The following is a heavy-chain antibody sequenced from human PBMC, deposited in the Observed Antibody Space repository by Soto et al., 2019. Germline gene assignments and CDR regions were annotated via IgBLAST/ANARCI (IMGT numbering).Heavy chain of an antibody. Sequence: GGSLRLSCAASGFTFSTYAMSWVRQAPGKGLEWVSAVSGSGGSSDYPDSVKGRFTIFRDNAMKTLSLQMNSLRAEDTAVYYCGRGGGSGSQGIGSYWGQGTQVTVSS. CDR2: VSGSGGSS. CDR1: GFTFSTYA. J-gene: IGHJ4*02. CDR3: GRGGGSGSQGIGSY. V-gene: IGHV3-23*01. D-gene: IGHD3-10*01.